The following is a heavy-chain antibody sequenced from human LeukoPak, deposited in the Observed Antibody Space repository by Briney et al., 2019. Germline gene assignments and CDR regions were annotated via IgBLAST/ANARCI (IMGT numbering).Heavy chain of an antibody. CDR3: AKDREGFYCSSTSCQGGY. CDR1: GFTFSSYA. V-gene: IGHV3-23*01. J-gene: IGHJ4*02. Sequence: GRSLRLSCAASGFTFSSYAMSWVRQAPGKGLEWVSAISGSGGSTYYADSVKGRFTISRDNSKNTLYLQMNSLRAEDTAVYYCAKDREGFYCSSTSCQGGYWGQGTLVTVSS. CDR2: ISGSGGST. D-gene: IGHD2-2*01.